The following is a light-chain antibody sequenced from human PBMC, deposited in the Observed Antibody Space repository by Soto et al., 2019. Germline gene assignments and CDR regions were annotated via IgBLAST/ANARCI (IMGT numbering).Light chain of an antibody. CDR3: QQFNNYPHRLT. Sequence: AIQLTQSPSSLSASVGDRVTITCRASQGISSALAWYQQKPGKAPKLLIYDASSLESGVPSRFSGSGSGTDFTLTISSLQPEDFATYYCQQFNNYPHRLTFGGGTKVDIK. V-gene: IGKV1D-13*01. CDR2: DAS. J-gene: IGKJ4*01. CDR1: QGISSA.